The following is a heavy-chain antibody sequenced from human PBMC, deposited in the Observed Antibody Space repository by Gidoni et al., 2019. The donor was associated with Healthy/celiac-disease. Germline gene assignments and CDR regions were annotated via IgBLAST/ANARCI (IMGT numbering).Heavy chain of an antibody. CDR1: GVTCSSYG. D-gene: IGHD3-10*01. CDR3: ARGDYGSGSYGMDV. Sequence: QVQLVESGGGVVQPGRCRRHPWAAAGVTCSSYGMHWVRQAPGKGLEGVAVLWYDGSNTYYAASVKGRFPISSVNSNNTLYLQMHRLRAEYTAVYYCARGDYGSGSYGMDVWGQGTTVTVSS. CDR2: LWYDGSNT. V-gene: IGHV3-33*01. J-gene: IGHJ6*02.